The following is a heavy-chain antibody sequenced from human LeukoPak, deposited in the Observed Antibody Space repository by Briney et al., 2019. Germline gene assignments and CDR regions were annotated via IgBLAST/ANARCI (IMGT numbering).Heavy chain of an antibody. D-gene: IGHD4-11*01. CDR1: GFTFNNYD. V-gene: IGHV3-13*01. J-gene: IGHJ6*02. CDR3: ARDRYSNYYYYGMDV. Sequence: GGSLRLSCAASGFTFNNYDMHWVRQTTGKGPEWVSAIGSAGDTYYAGSVKGRFTISRENAKNSLYLQMNSLRAGDTAVYYCARDRYSNYYYYGMDVWGQGTTVTVSS. CDR2: IGSAGDT.